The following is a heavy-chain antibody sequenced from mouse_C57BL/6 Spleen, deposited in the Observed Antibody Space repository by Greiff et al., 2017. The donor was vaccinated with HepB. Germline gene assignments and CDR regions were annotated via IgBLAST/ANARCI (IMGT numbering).Heavy chain of an antibody. J-gene: IGHJ2*01. V-gene: IGHV14-4*01. CDR3: TTRPASTY. Sequence: EVQLQQSGAELVRPGASVKLSCTASGFNIKDDYMHWVKQRPEQGLEWIGWIDPENGDTEYASKFQGKATITADTSSNTAYLQLSSLTSEDTAVYYCTTRPASTYWGQGTTLTVSS. D-gene: IGHD6-1*01. CDR1: GFNIKDDY. CDR2: IDPENGDT.